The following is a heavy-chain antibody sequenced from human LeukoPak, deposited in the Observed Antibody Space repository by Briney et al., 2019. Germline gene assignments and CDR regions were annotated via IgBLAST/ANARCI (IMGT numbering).Heavy chain of an antibody. CDR2: ISGSGGST. Sequence: PGGSLRLSCAASGFTFSSYGMSWVRQAPGKGLEWVSAISGSGGSTYYADSVKGRFTISRDNSKNTLYLQMNSLRAEDTAVYYCAKDKMVAVAGTFAYWGQGTLVTVSS. D-gene: IGHD6-19*01. CDR3: AKDKMVAVAGTFAY. J-gene: IGHJ4*02. V-gene: IGHV3-23*01. CDR1: GFTFSSYG.